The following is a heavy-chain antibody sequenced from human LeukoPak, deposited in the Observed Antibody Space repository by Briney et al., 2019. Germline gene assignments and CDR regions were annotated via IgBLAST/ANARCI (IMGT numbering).Heavy chain of an antibody. D-gene: IGHD3-9*01. Sequence: GGSLRLSCAASGFTFSLYWMNWVRRAPGKGLEWVANIKQDGSEKNYVDSVKGRFTISRDNAKNSLYLQMNNLRVEDTAMYYCAGGTGFVIKDWGQGTLVTVSS. CDR2: IKQDGSEK. CDR3: AGGTGFVIKD. CDR1: GFTFSLYW. V-gene: IGHV3-7*03. J-gene: IGHJ4*02.